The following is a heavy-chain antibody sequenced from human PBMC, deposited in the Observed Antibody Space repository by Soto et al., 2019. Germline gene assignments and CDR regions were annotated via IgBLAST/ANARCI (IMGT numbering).Heavy chain of an antibody. D-gene: IGHD3-3*02. CDR1: GYTFTNYW. V-gene: IGHV5-51*01. J-gene: IGHJ4*02. CDR3: ARRASSTEDLDY. Sequence: PGESLKISCEGSGYTFTNYWIAWVRQMPGKGLEWMGIIYPGDSDTRYSPSFQGQVTISADKSISTAYLQWSSLKASDTAVYYCARRASSTEDLDYWGQGTQVTVSS. CDR2: IYPGDSDT.